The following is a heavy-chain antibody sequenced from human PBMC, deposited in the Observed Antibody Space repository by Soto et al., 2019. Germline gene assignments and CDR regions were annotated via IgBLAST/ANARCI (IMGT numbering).Heavy chain of an antibody. CDR3: ARDDSGYDRSFDY. CDR2: IIPIFGTA. J-gene: IGHJ4*02. CDR1: GGTFSSYA. V-gene: IGHV1-69*13. D-gene: IGHD5-12*01. Sequence: ASVKVSCKASGGTFSSYAISWVRQAPGQGLEWMGGIIPIFGTANYAQKFQGRVTITADESTSTAYMELRSLRSDDTAVYYCARDDSGYDRSFDYWGQGTLVTVSS.